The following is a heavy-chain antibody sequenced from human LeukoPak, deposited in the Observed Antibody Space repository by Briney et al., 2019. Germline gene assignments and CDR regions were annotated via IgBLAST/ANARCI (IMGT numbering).Heavy chain of an antibody. J-gene: IGHJ5*02. Sequence: PSETLSLTCTVSGVSISSHYWGWIRQPPGKGLEWIGSIYHSGSTYYNSSLKSRVTISVDTSENQFSLKLSSVTAADTAVYYCARDIRGYSPQSWFDPWGQGTLVTVSS. CDR2: IYHSGST. D-gene: IGHD5-18*01. V-gene: IGHV4-38-2*02. CDR1: GVSISSHY. CDR3: ARDIRGYSPQSWFDP.